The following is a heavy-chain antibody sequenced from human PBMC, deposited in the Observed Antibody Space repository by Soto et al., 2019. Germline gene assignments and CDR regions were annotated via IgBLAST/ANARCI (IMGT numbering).Heavy chain of an antibody. D-gene: IGHD5-12*01. CDR1: GYTFNGYY. Sequence: QVQLVQSGAEVKKPGASVKVSCTASGYTFNGYYMHWFRQTPGQGLEWLGWVNPKSGGTDYAQKFQGRVTRTRDTSSSAAYMELSSLRSDDTAVYYCARANSGDDDEFDYWGQGTQVTVSS. CDR3: ARANSGDDDEFDY. CDR2: VNPKSGGT. V-gene: IGHV1-2*02. J-gene: IGHJ4*02.